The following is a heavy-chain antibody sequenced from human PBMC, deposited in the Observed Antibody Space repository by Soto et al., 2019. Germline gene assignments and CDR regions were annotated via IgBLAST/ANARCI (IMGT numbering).Heavy chain of an antibody. CDR2: IIPIFGTA. Sequence: SLQVSCKASGGTFSSYAISWVRQAPGQGLEWMGGIIPIFGTANYAQKFQGRVTITADESTSTAYMEMSSLRSEDTAVYYCASNTVDPAFVFDHGGKGTMGNV. D-gene: IGHD5-18*01. V-gene: IGHV1-69*13. CDR3: ASNTVDPAFVFDH. CDR1: GGTFSSYA. J-gene: IGHJ4*02.